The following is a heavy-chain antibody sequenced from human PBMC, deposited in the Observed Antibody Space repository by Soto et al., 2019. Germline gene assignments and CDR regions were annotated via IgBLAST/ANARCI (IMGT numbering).Heavy chain of an antibody. CDR2: ISAYNGNT. CDR1: GYTFTSYG. V-gene: IGHV1-18*01. Sequence: GSVKVSCKASGYTFTSYGISWVRQAPGQGLEWMGWISAYNGNTNYAQKLQGRVTMTTDTSTSTAYMELRSLRSDDTAVYYCARDRRITMVRGVNNWFDPWGQGTLVTVSS. CDR3: ARDRRITMVRGVNNWFDP. D-gene: IGHD3-10*01. J-gene: IGHJ5*02.